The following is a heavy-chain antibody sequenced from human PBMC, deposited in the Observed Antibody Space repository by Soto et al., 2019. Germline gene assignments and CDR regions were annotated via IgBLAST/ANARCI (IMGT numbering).Heavy chain of an antibody. V-gene: IGHV3-23*01. CDR3: AKGVLRYFDWLLHYYYGMDV. CDR2: ISGSGGST. CDR1: GFTFSSYA. D-gene: IGHD3-9*01. J-gene: IGHJ6*02. Sequence: PGGSLRLSCAASGFTFSSYAMSWVRQAPGKGLEWVSAISGSGGSTYYADSVKGRFTISRDNSKNTLYLQMNSLRAEDTAVYYCAKGVLRYFDWLLHYYYGMDVWGQGTTVTVSS.